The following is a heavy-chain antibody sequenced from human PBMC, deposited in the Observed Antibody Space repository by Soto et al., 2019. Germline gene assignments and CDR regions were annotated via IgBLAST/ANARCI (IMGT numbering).Heavy chain of an antibody. CDR1: GGSISSGGYC. Sequence: SETLSLTCTVSGGSISSGGYCWSWIRQHPGKGLEWIGYIYYSGSTYYNPSLKSRVTISVDTSKNQFSLKLSSVTAADTAVYYCARESSGWKTYYFDDWGQRSLVTISS. J-gene: IGHJ4*02. CDR2: IYYSGST. CDR3: ARESSGWKTYYFDD. D-gene: IGHD6-19*01. V-gene: IGHV4-31*03.